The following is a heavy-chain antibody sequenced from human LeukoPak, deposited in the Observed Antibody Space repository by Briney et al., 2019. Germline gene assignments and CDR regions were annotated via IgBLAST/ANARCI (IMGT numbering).Heavy chain of an antibody. V-gene: IGHV4-4*07. J-gene: IGHJ4*02. CDR3: ARALNPLTGTYYFDH. D-gene: IGHD4/OR15-4a*01. CDR1: GASINSHY. CDR2: IYISGST. Sequence: SETLSLTCSVSGASINSHYWTWIRQPAGKGLEWIGRIYISGSTNYSPSLKSRVTMSVDTSKNQFSLNLISVTAADTAVYYCARALNPLTGTYYFDHWGQGTLVTVSS.